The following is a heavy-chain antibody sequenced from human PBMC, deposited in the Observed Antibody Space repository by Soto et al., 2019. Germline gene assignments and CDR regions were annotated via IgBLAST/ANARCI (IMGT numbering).Heavy chain of an antibody. D-gene: IGHD2-21*01. Sequence: GGSLRLSCAASGFNFSAYTMSWVRLTPGKGLEWVGFIRRIAYGGTTDYAASVKGRFTISRDDSIKIVYLQMSRLKIEDTAVYYCSTYMDIDFDSWGQGTLVTVSS. CDR2: IRRIAYGGTT. J-gene: IGHJ4*02. CDR3: STYMDIDFDS. CDR1: GFNFSAYT. V-gene: IGHV3-49*04.